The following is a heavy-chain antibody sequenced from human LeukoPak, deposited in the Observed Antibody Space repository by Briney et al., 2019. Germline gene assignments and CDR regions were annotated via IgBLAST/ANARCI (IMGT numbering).Heavy chain of an antibody. J-gene: IGHJ4*02. D-gene: IGHD6-19*01. V-gene: IGHV3-30*03. CDR3: ARDHSYSSGWYPDF. Sequence: GRSLRLSCAASGFTFSTYGMHWVRQAPSKGLEWVAVILFDGINKYYADSVKGRFTVSRDNSKNTLYLQMNSLRGEDTAVYYCARDHSYSSGWYPDFWGQGTLVTVSS. CDR2: ILFDGINK. CDR1: GFTFSTYG.